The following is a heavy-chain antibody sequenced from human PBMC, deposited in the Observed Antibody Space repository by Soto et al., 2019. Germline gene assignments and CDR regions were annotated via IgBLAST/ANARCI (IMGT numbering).Heavy chain of an antibody. CDR1: GFTFSNCA. Sequence: GGFLRLSCSASGFTFSNCAMHWVRQAPGNGLEYVSAISGNGGSTYYADSVKGRFTISRDNFKNTLSLQMSSLRTEDTAVYYCVKDIGGVDTGNYGMDVWGQGTTVTVSS. J-gene: IGHJ6*02. D-gene: IGHD5-18*01. CDR2: ISGNGGST. V-gene: IGHV3-64D*06. CDR3: VKDIGGVDTGNYGMDV.